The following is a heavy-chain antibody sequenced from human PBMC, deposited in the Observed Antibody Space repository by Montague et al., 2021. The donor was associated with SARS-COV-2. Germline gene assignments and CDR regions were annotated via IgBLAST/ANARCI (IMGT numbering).Heavy chain of an antibody. Sequence: SETLSLTCAVYGGSFNDYYWTWVRQPPGKGLEWIGEITHSGNIKYNPSLQNRVTMSVDKSKNQFSLKLTSATAADTAVYFCARQLPSYCATNKCYPYYFDGWGQGALVTASS. CDR1: GGSFNDYY. CDR3: ARQLPSYCATNKCYPYYFDG. D-gene: IGHD2-8*01. J-gene: IGHJ4*02. V-gene: IGHV4-34*01. CDR2: ITHSGNI.